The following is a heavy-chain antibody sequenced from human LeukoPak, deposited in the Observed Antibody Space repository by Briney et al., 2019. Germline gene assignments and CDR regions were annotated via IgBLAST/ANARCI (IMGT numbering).Heavy chain of an antibody. CDR1: GFTFSNTW. CDR2: IKGDGSEE. Sequence: GGSLRLSCTASGFTFSNTWMTWVRQAPGRGLEWVANIKGDGSEENYVDSVKGRFAISRDNAKNSLYLQMNSLRTEDTAVYYCARDPATIMVVTDMNGFDIWGQGTLVTVSS. J-gene: IGHJ3*02. D-gene: IGHD2-21*02. CDR3: ARDPATIMVVTDMNGFDI. V-gene: IGHV3-7*05.